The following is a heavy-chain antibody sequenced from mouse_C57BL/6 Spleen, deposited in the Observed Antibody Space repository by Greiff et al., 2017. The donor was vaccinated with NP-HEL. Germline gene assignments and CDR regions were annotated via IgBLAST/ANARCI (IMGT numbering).Heavy chain of an antibody. J-gene: IGHJ2*01. CDR3: ARGGAVVATGFVY. D-gene: IGHD1-1*01. CDR1: GYTFTNYW. Sequence: QVQLQQSGAELVRPGTSVKMSCKASGYTFTNYWIGWAKQRPGHGLEWIGDIYPGGGYTNYNEKFKGKATLTADKSSSTAYMQFSSLTSEDSAIYYCARGGAVVATGFVYWGQGTTLTVSS. V-gene: IGHV1-63*01. CDR2: IYPGGGYT.